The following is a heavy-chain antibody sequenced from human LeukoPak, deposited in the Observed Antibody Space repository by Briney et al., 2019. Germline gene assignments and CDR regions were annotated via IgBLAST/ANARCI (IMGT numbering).Heavy chain of an antibody. J-gene: IGHJ4*02. CDR3: ARGMAATIADFDY. D-gene: IGHD5-12*01. CDR1: GGSFSGYY. Sequence: SETLSLTCAVYGGSFSGYYWSWIRQPPGKGLEWIGEINHSGSTNYNPSLKSRVTISVDTSKNQFSLKLSSVTAADTAVYYCARGMAATIADFDYWGQGTLVTVSS. CDR2: INHSGST. V-gene: IGHV4-34*01.